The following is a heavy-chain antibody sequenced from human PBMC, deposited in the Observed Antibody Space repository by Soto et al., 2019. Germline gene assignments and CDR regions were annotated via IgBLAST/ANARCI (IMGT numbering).Heavy chain of an antibody. Sequence: VKVSCKASGGTFSSYAISWVRQAPGQGLELMGGIIPIFGTANYAQKFQGRVTITADESTSTAYMELSSLRSEDTAVYYCARASHRDCSGGSCYSFLIDPWGQGTLVTVSS. V-gene: IGHV1-69*01. CDR2: IIPIFGTA. J-gene: IGHJ5*02. CDR3: ARASHRDCSGGSCYSFLIDP. D-gene: IGHD2-15*01. CDR1: GGTFSSYA.